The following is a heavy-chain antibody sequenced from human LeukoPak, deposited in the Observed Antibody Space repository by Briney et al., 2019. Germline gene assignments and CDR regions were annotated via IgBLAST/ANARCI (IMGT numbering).Heavy chain of an antibody. D-gene: IGHD3-22*01. J-gene: IGHJ4*02. CDR1: GYTFTSYG. CDR3: ARPYYDSSAPPYDY. Sequence: AASVKVSCKASGYTFTSYGISWVRQAPGQGLEWMGWISAYNGNTNYAQKLQGRVTMTTDTSTSTAYMVLRSLRSDDTAVYYCARPYYDSSAPPYDYWGQGTLATVSS. CDR2: ISAYNGNT. V-gene: IGHV1-18*04.